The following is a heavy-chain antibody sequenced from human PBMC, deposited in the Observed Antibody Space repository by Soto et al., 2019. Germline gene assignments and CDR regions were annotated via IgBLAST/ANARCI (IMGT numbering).Heavy chain of an antibody. Sequence: QITLKESGPTLVKPTQTLTLTCTFSGFSLSTSGVGVGWIRQPPGKALEWLALIYWNDDKRYSPSLKSRLTITKDTSKNQVVLTMTNMDPVDTATYYCGGLTNYDSSGSPDYWGQGTLVTVSS. CDR2: IYWNDDK. V-gene: IGHV2-5*01. D-gene: IGHD3-22*01. CDR3: GGLTNYDSSGSPDY. J-gene: IGHJ4*02. CDR1: GFSLSTSGVG.